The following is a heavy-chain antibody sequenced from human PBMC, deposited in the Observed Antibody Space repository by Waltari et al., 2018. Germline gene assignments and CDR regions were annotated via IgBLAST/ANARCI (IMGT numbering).Heavy chain of an antibody. D-gene: IGHD3-22*01. Sequence: GLEWVGRIKSKTDGGTTDYAAPVKGRFTISRDDSKNTLYLQMNSLKTEDTAVYYCTTDLRYYDSSGYYKLDSWGQGTLVTVSS. V-gene: IGHV3-15*01. J-gene: IGHJ4*02. CDR2: IKSKTDGGTT. CDR3: TTDLRYYDSSGYYKLDS.